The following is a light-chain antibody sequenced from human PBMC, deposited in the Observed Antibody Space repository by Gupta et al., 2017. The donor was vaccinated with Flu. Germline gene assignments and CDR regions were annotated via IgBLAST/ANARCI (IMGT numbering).Light chain of an antibody. Sequence: SYDLTQQPSVSVSPGQTARNTCRGVAVPKQDSYWYQQKLGQAPVLVMSKDTERPSGIPGRFSGSTSGTTVTLTIIGVQAEDEAECYCESADSSGSYFVFGGGTKLTVL. V-gene: IGLV3-25*02. J-gene: IGLJ2*01. CDR2: KDT. CDR3: ESADSSGSYFV. CDR1: AVPKQD.